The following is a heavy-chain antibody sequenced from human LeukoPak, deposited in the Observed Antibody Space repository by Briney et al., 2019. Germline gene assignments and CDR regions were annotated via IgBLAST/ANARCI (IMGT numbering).Heavy chain of an antibody. Sequence: KESGPTLVKPTQTLSLTWTFSGFSLSTNGVGVGWIRQPPGKALEWLALIYWDDDKGYSPSLKSRLTITKDTSKNQVVLRMTNMDPVDTATYYCAHRLRRDGWFWAHWGQGILVTVSS. V-gene: IGHV2-5*02. CDR1: GFSLSTNGVG. J-gene: IGHJ1*01. D-gene: IGHD5-24*01. CDR2: IYWDDDK. CDR3: AHRLRRDGWFWAH.